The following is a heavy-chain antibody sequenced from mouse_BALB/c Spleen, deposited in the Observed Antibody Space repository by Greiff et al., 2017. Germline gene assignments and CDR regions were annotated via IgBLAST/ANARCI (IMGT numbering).Heavy chain of an antibody. CDR1: GFSLCTSGMG. V-gene: IGHV8-12*01. D-gene: IGHD2-3*01. CDR3: ARKEVYDDHFDY. Sequence: QVTLKVSGPGILQPSQTPSLTCSFSGFSLCTSGMGVSWIRQPSGKGLEWLAHIYWDDDKRYNPSLKSRLTISKDTSSNQVFLKITSVDTADTATCYCARKEVYDDHFDYWGQGTTRTGSS. CDR2: IYWDDDK. J-gene: IGHJ2*01.